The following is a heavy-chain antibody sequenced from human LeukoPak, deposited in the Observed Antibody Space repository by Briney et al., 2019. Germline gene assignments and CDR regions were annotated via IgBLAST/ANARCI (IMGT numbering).Heavy chain of an antibody. J-gene: IGHJ4*02. CDR3: ATGVEGAGNSED. CDR1: GYTFTDYY. V-gene: IGHV1-24*01. D-gene: IGHD4-23*01. Sequence: ASVKVSCKASGYTFTDYYMHWVQQAPGKGLEWMGGFDPEDGETIYAQKFQGRVTMTEDTSTDTAYMELSSLRSEDTAVYYCATGVEGAGNSEDWGQGTLVTVSS. CDR2: FDPEDGET.